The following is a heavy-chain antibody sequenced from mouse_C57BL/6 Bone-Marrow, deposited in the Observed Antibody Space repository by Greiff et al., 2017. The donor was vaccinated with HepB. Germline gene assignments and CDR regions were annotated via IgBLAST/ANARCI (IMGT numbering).Heavy chain of an antibody. CDR1: GFTFSSYT. CDR3: ARLYYDMTSGFAY. Sequence: EVQLVESGGGLVKPGGSLKLSCAASGFTFSSYTMSWVRQTPEKRLEWVATISGGGGNTYYPDSVKGRFTISRDNAKNTLYLQMSSLRSEDTALYYCARLYYDMTSGFAYWGQGTLVTVSA. V-gene: IGHV5-9*01. D-gene: IGHD2-4*01. J-gene: IGHJ3*01. CDR2: ISGGGGNT.